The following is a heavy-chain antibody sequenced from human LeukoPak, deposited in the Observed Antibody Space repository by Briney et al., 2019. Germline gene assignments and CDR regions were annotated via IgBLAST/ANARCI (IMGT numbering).Heavy chain of an antibody. CDR2: IYHSGST. Sequence: KPSETLSLTCAVSGYPISSGYYWGWIRQPPGKGLEWIGSIYHSGSTFYNPSLKSRVTISVDTSKNQFSLRLSSVTAADTAVYYCARHEAEMATILGGYWGQGTLVTVSS. D-gene: IGHD5-24*01. CDR1: GYPISSGYY. J-gene: IGHJ4*02. V-gene: IGHV4-38-2*01. CDR3: ARHEAEMATILGGY.